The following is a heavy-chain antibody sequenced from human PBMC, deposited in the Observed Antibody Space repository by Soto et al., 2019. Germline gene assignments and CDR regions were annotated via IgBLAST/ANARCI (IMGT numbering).Heavy chain of an antibody. V-gene: IGHV4-31*03. Sequence: PSETLSLTCTVSGGSISSGGYYWSWIRQHPGKGLEWIGYIYYSGSTYYNPSLKSRVTISVDTSKNQFSLKLSSVTAADTAVYYCAREVRFLEWPRYFDYWGQGTLVTVS. D-gene: IGHD3-3*01. J-gene: IGHJ4*02. CDR1: GGSISSGGYY. CDR2: IYYSGST. CDR3: AREVRFLEWPRYFDY.